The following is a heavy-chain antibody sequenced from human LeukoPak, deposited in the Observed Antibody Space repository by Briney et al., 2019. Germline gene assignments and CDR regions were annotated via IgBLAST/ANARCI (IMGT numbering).Heavy chain of an antibody. CDR3: AKEGQTVSGNGYFDY. J-gene: IGHJ4*02. V-gene: IGHV3-53*01. CDR1: GFTVSSNY. CDR2: IYSGGST. D-gene: IGHD6-19*01. Sequence: GGSQRLSCAASGFTVSSNYMSWVRQAPGKGLEWVSVIYSGGSTYYADSVKGRFTISRDNSKNTLYLQMNSLTAEDTAVYYCAKEGQTVSGNGYFDYWGQGTRVIVSS.